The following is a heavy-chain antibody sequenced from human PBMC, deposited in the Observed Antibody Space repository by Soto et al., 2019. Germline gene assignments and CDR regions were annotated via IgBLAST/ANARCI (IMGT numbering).Heavy chain of an antibody. D-gene: IGHD3-10*01. V-gene: IGHV4-30-4*01. CDR1: GGSISSGDYY. J-gene: IGHJ4*02. CDR3: ARVGGFGATTIDY. Sequence: QVQLQESGPGLVKPSQTLSLTCTVSGGSISSGDYYWSWIRQPPGKGLEWIGYIYYSGSTYYNPSLKRRVTISVDTSKNQVSLKLSSVPAADTAVYYCARVGGFGATTIDYWGQGTLVTVSS. CDR2: IYYSGST.